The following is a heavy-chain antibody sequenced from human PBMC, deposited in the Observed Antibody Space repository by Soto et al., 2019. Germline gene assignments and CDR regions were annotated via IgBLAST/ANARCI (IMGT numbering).Heavy chain of an antibody. V-gene: IGHV3-23*01. CDR2: ISGSDGKT. CDR3: ARWSFLDY. CDR1: GFSFTSYA. J-gene: IGHJ4*02. D-gene: IGHD1-26*01. Sequence: GGSLRLSCAASGFSFTSYALSWVRQTPGKGLEWVSTISGSDGKTYYADSVKGRFSISRDTSKTTLYLQMNSLRVEDTAVYYCARWSFLDYWGQGTRVTVSS.